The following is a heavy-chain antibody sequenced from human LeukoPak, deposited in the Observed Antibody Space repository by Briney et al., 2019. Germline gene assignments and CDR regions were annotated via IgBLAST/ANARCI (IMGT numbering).Heavy chain of an antibody. CDR3: ARRKRGDY. CDR1: GFTFTTYW. CDR2: INQDGTEK. J-gene: IGHJ4*02. Sequence: PGGSLRLSCAASGFTFTTYWMTWVRQAPGKGLEWVANINQDGTEKYYVDSVKGRFTISRDNAKDSLYLQMNSLRAEDTAVYYCARRKRGDYWGQGTLVTVSS. D-gene: IGHD3-16*01. V-gene: IGHV3-7*01.